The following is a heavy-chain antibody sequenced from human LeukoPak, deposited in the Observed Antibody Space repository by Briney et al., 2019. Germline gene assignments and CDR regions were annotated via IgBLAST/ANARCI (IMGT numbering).Heavy chain of an antibody. CDR3: ARGPRYCSSTSCYGVSYYYYYMDV. CDR2: IYYSGST. V-gene: IGHV4-59*01. J-gene: IGHJ6*03. CDR1: GGSISSYY. Sequence: SETLSLTCNVSGGSISSYYWSWIRQPPGKGLEWIGYIYYSGSTNYNPSLKSRVTISVDTSKNQFSLKLSSVTAADTAVYYCARGPRYCSSTSCYGVSYYYYYMDVWGKGTTVTVSS. D-gene: IGHD2-2*01.